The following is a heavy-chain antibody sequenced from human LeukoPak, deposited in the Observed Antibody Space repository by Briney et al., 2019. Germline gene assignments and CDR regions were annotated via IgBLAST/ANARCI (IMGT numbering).Heavy chain of an antibody. CDR3: AKVKGWYGEGYFDY. CDR2: IYRDGRT. Sequence: GGSLRLSCAAPGFAVSSNYMNWVRQAPGKRLEWVSVIYRDGRTYYADSVKGRFTISKDISKNTLFLQMTSLRAEDTAVYYCAKVKGWYGEGYFDYWGQGTLVTVSS. CDR1: GFAVSSNY. D-gene: IGHD3-10*01. J-gene: IGHJ4*02. V-gene: IGHV3-53*01.